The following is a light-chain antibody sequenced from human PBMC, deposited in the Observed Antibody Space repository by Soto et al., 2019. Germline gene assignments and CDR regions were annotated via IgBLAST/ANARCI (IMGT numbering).Light chain of an antibody. CDR2: EVS. J-gene: IGLJ2*01. CDR3: SSYTSTNSVV. Sequence: QSALTQPASVSGSPGQSITISCTGTSSDVGGYNYVSWYQQHPGKAPKLMLYEVSNRPSGLSNRFSGSKSGNTASLTISGLQAEDEADYYCSSYTSTNSVVFGGGTKLTVL. CDR1: SSDVGGYNY. V-gene: IGLV2-14*01.